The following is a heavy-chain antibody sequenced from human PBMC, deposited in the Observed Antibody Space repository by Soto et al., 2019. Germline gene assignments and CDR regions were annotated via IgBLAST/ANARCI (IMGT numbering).Heavy chain of an antibody. Sequence: EVQLVESGGGLVQPGGSLKLSCAASGFTFSGSAMHWVRQASGKGLEWVGRIRSKANSYATAYAASGKGRFTITRDDLKNTAKLQMNSLKTEDTAVYYCTNTYNWNQNGMGNWFDPWGQGTLVTVSS. V-gene: IGHV3-73*01. CDR2: IRSKANSYAT. D-gene: IGHD1-20*01. CDR3: TNTYNWNQNGMGNWFDP. J-gene: IGHJ5*02. CDR1: GFTFSGSA.